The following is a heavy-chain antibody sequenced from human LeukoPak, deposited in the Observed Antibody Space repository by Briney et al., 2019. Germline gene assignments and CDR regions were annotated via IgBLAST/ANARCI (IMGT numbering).Heavy chain of an antibody. D-gene: IGHD6-19*01. CDR1: GFTFSSYW. J-gene: IGHJ4*02. Sequence: GGSLRLSCAASGFTFSSYWMSWVLQAPGKGLEWVANIKQDGSEKYYVDSVKGRFTISRDNAKNSLYLQMNSLRAEDTAVYYCASDSSGWYYHYWGQGTLVTVSS. CDR2: IKQDGSEK. V-gene: IGHV3-7*01. CDR3: ASDSSGWYYHY.